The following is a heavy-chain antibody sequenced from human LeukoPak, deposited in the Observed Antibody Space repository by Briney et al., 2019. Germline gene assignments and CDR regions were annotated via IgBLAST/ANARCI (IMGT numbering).Heavy chain of an antibody. CDR1: GFTFRISA. Sequence: GGSLRLPCSASGFTFRISAMHWVRQAPGKGLQYVSVISGNGVTTSYADSVKGRFTISRDNSKNTVYLQMSSLRAEDTAVYYCVGDGRDGYNIYFHHWGQGTLVTVSS. CDR2: ISGNGVTT. V-gene: IGHV3-64D*06. J-gene: IGHJ1*01. D-gene: IGHD5-24*01. CDR3: VGDGRDGYNIYFHH.